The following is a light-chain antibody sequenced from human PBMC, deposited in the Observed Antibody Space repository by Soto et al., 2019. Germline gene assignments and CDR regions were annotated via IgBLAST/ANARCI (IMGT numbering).Light chain of an antibody. J-gene: IGLJ1*01. CDR2: EVS. V-gene: IGLV2-8*01. Sequence: ALTQPPSASGSPGQSVTISCTGTSRDVGGYNCVSWYQQYAGKAPKLMISEVSKRPSGVPDRFSGSKSGNTASLTVSGLQAEDEADYYCSSYAGSNKSVFGTGTKVTVL. CDR1: SRDVGGYNC. CDR3: SSYAGSNKSV.